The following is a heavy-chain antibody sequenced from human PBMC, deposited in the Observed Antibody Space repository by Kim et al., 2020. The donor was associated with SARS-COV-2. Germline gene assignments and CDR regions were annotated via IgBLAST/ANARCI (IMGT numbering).Heavy chain of an antibody. CDR2: IKKDESER. CDR3: ASGGWIDY. Sequence: GGSLRLSCAASGFTFSTYWMTWVRQAPGKGLEWVANIKKDESERYYVDSVKGRFTVSRDNAKNLLFLQMNSLRAEDTAVYYCASGGWIDYWGQGTLVTVS. J-gene: IGHJ4*02. CDR1: GFTFSTYW. V-gene: IGHV3-7*03. D-gene: IGHD6-19*01.